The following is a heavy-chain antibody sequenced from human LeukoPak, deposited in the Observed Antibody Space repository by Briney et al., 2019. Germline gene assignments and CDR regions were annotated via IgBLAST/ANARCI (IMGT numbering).Heavy chain of an antibody. CDR3: ARDKTRGLGYSYSKSGNYFDY. CDR1: GFTFSSYE. J-gene: IGHJ4*02. D-gene: IGHD5-18*01. V-gene: IGHV3-48*03. CDR2: ISSSGSTI. Sequence: PGGSLRLSCAASGFTFSSYEMNWVRQAPGKGLEWVSYISSSGSTIYYAHSVKGRFTISRDNAKNSLYLQMNSLRAEDTAVYSCARDKTRGLGYSYSKSGNYFDYWGQGTLVTVSS.